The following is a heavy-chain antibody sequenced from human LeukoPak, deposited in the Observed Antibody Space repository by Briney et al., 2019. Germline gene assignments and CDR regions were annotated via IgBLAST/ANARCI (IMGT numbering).Heavy chain of an antibody. Sequence: GGSLRLSCAASGFTFSTYWMHWVRQVAGKGLVWVSRIDYDGSSTNYADSVKGRFTISRDNSKNTLYLQMNSLRAEDTAVYYCARQSSGWYRYWGQGTLVTVSS. CDR3: ARQSSGWYRY. CDR1: GFTFSTYW. CDR2: IDYDGSST. V-gene: IGHV3-74*01. J-gene: IGHJ4*02. D-gene: IGHD6-19*01.